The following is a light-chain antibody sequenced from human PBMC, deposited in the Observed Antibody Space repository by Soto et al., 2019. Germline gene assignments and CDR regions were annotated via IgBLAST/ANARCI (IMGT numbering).Light chain of an antibody. J-gene: IGKJ4*01. CDR1: QSVSSN. CDR2: GAS. V-gene: IGKV3-20*01. CDR3: QQYGSSPLT. Sequence: EIVMTQSPATLSVSPGERATLSCRASQSVSSNLAWYQQKPGQAPRLLIYGASNRATGIPDRFSGSGSGTDFTLTISRLEPEDVAVYYCQQYGSSPLTLGGGTKVDIK.